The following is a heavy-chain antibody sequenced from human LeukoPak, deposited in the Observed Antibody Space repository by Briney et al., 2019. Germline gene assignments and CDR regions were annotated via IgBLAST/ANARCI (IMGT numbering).Heavy chain of an antibody. D-gene: IGHD3-9*01. V-gene: IGHV4-34*01. CDR3: ARGGGHYDILTGPPVSFDY. J-gene: IGHJ4*02. CDR1: GFTFSSYA. Sequence: GSLRLSCAASGFTFSSYAMSWVRQAPGKGLEWIGEINHSGSTNYNPSLKSRVTISVDTSKNQFSLKLSSVTAADTAVYYCARGGGHYDILTGPPVSFDYWGQGTLVTVSS. CDR2: INHSGST.